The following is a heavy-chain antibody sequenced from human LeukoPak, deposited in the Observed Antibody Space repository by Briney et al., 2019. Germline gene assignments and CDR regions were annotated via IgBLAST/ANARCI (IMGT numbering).Heavy chain of an antibody. D-gene: IGHD5-12*01. Sequence: GGSVRLSCAASGFTFSTYSMNWLRLAPGKGLEWVSSISPDSNYKYYVDSVKGRFTISRDNAKSSLYLQMNSLRAEDTAVYYCVRGGYRGFDYEYWGQGTLVTVSS. CDR2: ISPDSNYK. CDR1: GFTFSTYS. J-gene: IGHJ4*02. V-gene: IGHV3-21*01. CDR3: VRGGYRGFDYEY.